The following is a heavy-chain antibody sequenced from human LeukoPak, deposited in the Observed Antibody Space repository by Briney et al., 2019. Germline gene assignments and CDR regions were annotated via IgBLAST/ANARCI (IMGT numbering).Heavy chain of an antibody. CDR1: GGSISSSNW. CDR2: IYHSGST. Sequence: SETLSLTCAVSGGSISSSNWWSWVRQPPGKGLEWIGEIYHSGSTNYNPSLKSRVTISVDKSKNQFSLKLSSVTAADTAVYYCATVKAPAGTDWFDPWGQGTLVTVSS. CDR3: ATVKAPAGTDWFDP. J-gene: IGHJ5*02. V-gene: IGHV4-4*02. D-gene: IGHD6-13*01.